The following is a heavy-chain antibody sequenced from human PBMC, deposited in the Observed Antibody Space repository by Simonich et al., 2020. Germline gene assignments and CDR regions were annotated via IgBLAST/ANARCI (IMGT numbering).Heavy chain of an antibody. J-gene: IGHJ4*02. CDR3: ARASRGTWWYYYFDY. CDR1: GYTFTSYG. V-gene: IGHV1-18*01. CDR2: SSANNGTT. D-gene: IGHD2-15*01. Sequence: QVQLVQSGAEVKKPGASVKVSCKASGYTFTSYGISWVRQAPGQGLEWMGWSSANNGTTNTAQKLQGRGTMTTDPSTSTAYMELRSLRSDDTAVYYCARASRGTWWYYYFDYWGQGTLVTVSS.